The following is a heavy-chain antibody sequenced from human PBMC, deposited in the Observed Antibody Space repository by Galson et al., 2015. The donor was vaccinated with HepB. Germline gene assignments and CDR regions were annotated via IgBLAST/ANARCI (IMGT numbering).Heavy chain of an antibody. CDR3: ARGGLWFGELLPFDY. CDR2: ISYDGSNK. V-gene: IGHV3-30-3*01. D-gene: IGHD3-10*01. CDR1: GFTFSSYA. Sequence: SLRLSCAASGFTFSSYAMHWVRQAPGKGLEWVAVISYDGSNKYYADSVKGRFTISRDNSKNTLYLQMNSLRAEDTAVYYCARGGLWFGELLPFDYWGQGTLVTVSS. J-gene: IGHJ4*02.